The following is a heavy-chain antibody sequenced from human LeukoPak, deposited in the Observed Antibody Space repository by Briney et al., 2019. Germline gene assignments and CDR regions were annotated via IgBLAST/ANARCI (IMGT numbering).Heavy chain of an antibody. V-gene: IGHV3-33*01. CDR2: IWYDGSNK. CDR3: ARWEEYGTGLSDY. J-gene: IGHJ4*02. CDR1: GFTFSSYG. Sequence: GGSLRLSCAASGFTFSSYGMHWVRQAPGKGLEWVAVIWYDGSNKYYADSVKGRFTISRDNSKNTLYLQMNSLRAEDTAVYYCARWEEYGTGLSDYWGQGTLVTVSS. D-gene: IGHD2/OR15-2a*01.